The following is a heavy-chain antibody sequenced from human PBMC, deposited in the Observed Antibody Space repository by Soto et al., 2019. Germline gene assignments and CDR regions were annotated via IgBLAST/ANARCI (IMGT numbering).Heavy chain of an antibody. Sequence: QVQLVQSGAEVKKPGSSVKVSCKASGGTFSSYTISWVRQAPGQGLEWMGRIIPILGIANYAQKFQGRVTITADKSTITAYMEVRSLRSGDTAVYYCARGENVGGTVNTPGWWFDPWCQGTLLTVSS. CDR1: GGTFSSYT. D-gene: IGHD4-17*01. V-gene: IGHV1-69*02. CDR3: ARGENVGGTVNTPGWWFDP. CDR2: IIPILGIA. J-gene: IGHJ5*02.